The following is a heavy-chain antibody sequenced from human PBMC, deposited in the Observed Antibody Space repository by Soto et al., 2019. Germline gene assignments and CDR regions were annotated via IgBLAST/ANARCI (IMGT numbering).Heavy chain of an antibody. D-gene: IGHD5-12*01. CDR1: GFTFSSYW. CDR2: INSDGSST. V-gene: IGHV3-74*01. J-gene: IGHJ4*02. CDR3: AKGSGYSGPIDY. Sequence: GGSLRLSCAASGFTFSSYWMHWVRQAPGKGLVWVSRINSDGSSTSYADSVKGRFTISRDNAKNTLYLQMNSLRAEDTAVYYCAKGSGYSGPIDYWGQGTLVTVSS.